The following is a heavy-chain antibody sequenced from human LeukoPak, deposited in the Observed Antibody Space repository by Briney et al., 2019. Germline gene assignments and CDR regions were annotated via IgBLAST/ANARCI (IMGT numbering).Heavy chain of an antibody. D-gene: IGHD3-3*01. CDR2: ISPNSGGT. J-gene: IGHJ4*02. CDR1: GYTFTGYY. V-gene: IGHV1-2*02. Sequence: ASVKVSCKASGYTFTGYYMHWVRQAPGQGLEWMGWISPNSGGTNYAQKFQGRVTMTRDTSISTAYMELSRLRSDDTAVYYCARITIFGVVIIPDYWGQGTLVTVSS. CDR3: ARITIFGVVIIPDY.